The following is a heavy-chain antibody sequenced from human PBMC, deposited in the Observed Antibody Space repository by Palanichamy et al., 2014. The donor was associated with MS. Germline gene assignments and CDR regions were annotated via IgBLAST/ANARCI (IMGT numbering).Heavy chain of an antibody. CDR3: ARGAIVATIVDY. CDR2: ISGSGSTK. D-gene: IGHD5-12*01. CDR1: GFTFSDYY. J-gene: IGHJ4*02. V-gene: IGHV3-11*01. Sequence: QVQLVESGGGLVKPGGSLRLSCAASGFTFSDYYMSWIRQAPGKGLEWVSYISGSGSTKYSADSLKGRFTISRDNAKNSVYLQMNSLRAEDTAVYYCARGAIVATIVDYWGQGTLVTVSS.